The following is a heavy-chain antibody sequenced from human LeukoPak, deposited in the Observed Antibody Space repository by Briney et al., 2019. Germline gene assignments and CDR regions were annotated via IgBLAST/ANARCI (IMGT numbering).Heavy chain of an antibody. CDR2: ISGSGGST. CDR3: AKASEKDIVLMVYAIGFDY. CDR1: GFTFSSYA. V-gene: IGHV3-23*01. J-gene: IGHJ4*02. Sequence: GVSLRLSCAASGFTFSSYAMSWVRQAPGKGLEWVSAISGSGGSTYYADSVKGRFTISRDNSKNTLYLQMNSLRAEDTAVYYCAKASEKDIVLMVYAIGFDYWGQGTLVTVSS. D-gene: IGHD2-8*01.